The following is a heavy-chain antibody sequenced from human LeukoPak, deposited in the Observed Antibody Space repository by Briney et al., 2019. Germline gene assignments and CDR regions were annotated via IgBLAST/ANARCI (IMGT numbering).Heavy chain of an antibody. D-gene: IGHD4-17*01. CDR2: INPNIGGT. V-gene: IGHV1-2*02. J-gene: IGHJ4*02. CDR3: ASSLVSESGAYAFAS. Sequence: ASVKVSCKASGYTFTRYYIHWVRQAPGQGLEWMGWINPNIGGTNYAQKLQGRVTMTKDPSTSPAYMELGRLRSDDTAVYICASSLVSESGAYAFASWGQGTLVTVSS. CDR1: GYTFTRYY.